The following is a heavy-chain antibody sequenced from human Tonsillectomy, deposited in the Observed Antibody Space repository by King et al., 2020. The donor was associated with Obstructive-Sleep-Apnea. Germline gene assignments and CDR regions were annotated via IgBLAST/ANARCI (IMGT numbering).Heavy chain of an antibody. CDR3: ARQSLLALSYCSGGSCPDFDY. D-gene: IGHD2-15*01. V-gene: IGHV5-10-1*01. CDR2: IDPSDSST. J-gene: IGHJ4*02. Sequence: QLVQSGVEVKKPGASLRISCKNSGYSFIDYWIGWVRQVPGKGLEWMGRIDPSDSSTNYGPSFQGHVTISVDKSINTVYLQWNSLKASDTAMYYCARQSLLALSYCSGGSCPDFDYWGQGTLVTVSS. CDR1: GYSFIDYW.